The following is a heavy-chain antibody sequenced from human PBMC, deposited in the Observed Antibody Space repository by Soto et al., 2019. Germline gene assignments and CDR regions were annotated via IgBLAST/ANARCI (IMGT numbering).Heavy chain of an antibody. D-gene: IGHD3-9*01. Sequence: HLVQSAAEGKKPGASVKVSCKASGYVFLGYAITWVRQAPGHGLEWMGGISPHNGNTKYAQKFQGRMIMTTDTSTDTAYMGLRSLISDDTATYYCATLDWGTFDVWGQGTLVTVSS. CDR3: ATLDWGTFDV. J-gene: IGHJ4*02. CDR1: GYVFLGYA. CDR2: ISPHNGNT. V-gene: IGHV1-18*01.